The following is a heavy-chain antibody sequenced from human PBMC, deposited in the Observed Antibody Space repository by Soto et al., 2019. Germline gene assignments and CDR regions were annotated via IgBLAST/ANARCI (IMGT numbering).Heavy chain of an antibody. CDR1: GFTFSSYG. J-gene: IGHJ6*02. CDR3: AKDLRLWSKDYYYYGMDV. D-gene: IGHD5-18*01. V-gene: IGHV3-30*18. CDR2: ISYDGSKE. Sequence: VQLVESGGGVVQPGRSLRLSCAASGFTFSSYGMHWVRQAPGKGLEWVAVISYDGSKEFYADSVKGRFTISRDNSKNTLYLQMNSLRAEDTAVYYCAKDLRLWSKDYYYYGMDVWGQGTTVTVSS.